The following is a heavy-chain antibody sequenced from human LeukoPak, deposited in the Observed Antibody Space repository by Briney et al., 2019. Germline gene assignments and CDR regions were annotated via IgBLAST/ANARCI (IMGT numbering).Heavy chain of an antibody. CDR2: IYYSGST. Sequence: SETLSLTCTVSGGSISSSSYYWGWIRQPPGKGLEWIGSIYYSGSTYYNPSLKSRVTISVDTSKNQFSLKLSSVTAADTAVYYCARLVEMATTEKTYYFDYWGQGTLVTVSS. D-gene: IGHD5-24*01. V-gene: IGHV4-39*01. CDR3: ARLVEMATTEKTYYFDY. CDR1: GGSISSSSYY. J-gene: IGHJ4*02.